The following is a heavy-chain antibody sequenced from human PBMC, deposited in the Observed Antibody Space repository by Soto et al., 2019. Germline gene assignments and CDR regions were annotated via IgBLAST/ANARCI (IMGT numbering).Heavy chain of an antibody. J-gene: IGHJ6*02. CDR1: GFTFSNHA. Sequence: PGGSMRISCAAAGFTFSNHAMSWVRQAPGKGLEWVPTISGSGGTIYYADSVKGRFTISRDNSKNALWLQMNSLRAEDTALYYCAKGSGNIRPYGMDVWGQGTTVTVSS. CDR3: AKGSGNIRPYGMDV. V-gene: IGHV3-23*01. CDR2: ISGSGGTI.